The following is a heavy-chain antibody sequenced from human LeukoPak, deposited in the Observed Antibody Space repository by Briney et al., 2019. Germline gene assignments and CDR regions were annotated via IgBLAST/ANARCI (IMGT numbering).Heavy chain of an antibody. CDR1: GVSISSGGYD. D-gene: IGHD2-2*01. J-gene: IGHJ4*02. CDR2: IYDSGST. Sequence: SQTLSLTCTVSGVSISSGGYDWRWLRQHPGKGLEWIGYIYDSGSTYYNPSLKSRFTISVDTSKNQFSLKLSSVTAADTAVYYCARAGGVVVPAALTFDYWGQGTLVTVSS. V-gene: IGHV4-31*03. CDR3: ARAGGVVVPAALTFDY.